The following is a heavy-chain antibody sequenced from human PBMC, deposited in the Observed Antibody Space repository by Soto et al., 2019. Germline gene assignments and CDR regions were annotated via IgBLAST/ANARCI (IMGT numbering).Heavy chain of an antibody. CDR3: ARLPHSSSWYSYYYGMDV. CDR1: GYSFTTYW. D-gene: IGHD6-13*01. V-gene: IGHV5-10-1*01. Sequence: PGGSLKISCKVSGYSFTTYWISWVRQMPGKGLEWMGRIDPSDSYTNYSPSFQGHVTISADKSISTAYVQWSSLKASDTAMYYCARLPHSSSWYSYYYGMDVWGQGTTVTVSS. CDR2: IDPSDSYT. J-gene: IGHJ6*02.